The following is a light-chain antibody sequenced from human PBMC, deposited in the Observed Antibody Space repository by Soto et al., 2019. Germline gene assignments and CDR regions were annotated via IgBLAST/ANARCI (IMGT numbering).Light chain of an antibody. CDR2: GAS. Sequence: EIVLTQSPGTLSLSPGERATLSCRASQSVSSSYLTWYQQKPGQAPRLLIYGASKRATGIPARFSGSGSGTDFTLTISSLEPEDFAVYYCQQRTNWPLTFGGGTKVEIK. V-gene: IGKV3D-20*02. CDR3: QQRTNWPLT. CDR1: QSVSSSY. J-gene: IGKJ4*01.